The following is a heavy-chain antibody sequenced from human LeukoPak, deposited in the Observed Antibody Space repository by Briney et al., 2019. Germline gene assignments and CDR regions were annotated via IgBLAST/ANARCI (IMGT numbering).Heavy chain of an antibody. J-gene: IGHJ4*02. D-gene: IGHD6-6*01. CDR2: ISSSGSTI. CDR3: VKTARLADY. V-gene: IGHV3-48*04. CDR1: GFTFSSYS. Sequence: GGSLRLSCAASGFTFSSYSMNWVRQAPGKGLEWVSYISSSGSTIYYADSVKGRFTISRDNARNSVSLQMNNLRVDDTAIYYCVKTARLADYWGQGTLVTVSS.